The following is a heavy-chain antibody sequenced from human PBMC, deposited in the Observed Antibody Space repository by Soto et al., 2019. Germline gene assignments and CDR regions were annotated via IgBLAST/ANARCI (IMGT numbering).Heavy chain of an antibody. Sequence: QVQLVESGGGVVQPGRSLRLSCAASGFTFSSYAMHWVRQAPGKGLEWVAVISYDGSNKYYADSVKGRFTISRDNSKKTLYLQMNSVRAEDTAVYYCARDQVVTFFDYWGQGTLVTVSS. CDR3: ARDQVVTFFDY. D-gene: IGHD2-15*01. V-gene: IGHV3-30-3*01. J-gene: IGHJ4*02. CDR1: GFTFSSYA. CDR2: ISYDGSNK.